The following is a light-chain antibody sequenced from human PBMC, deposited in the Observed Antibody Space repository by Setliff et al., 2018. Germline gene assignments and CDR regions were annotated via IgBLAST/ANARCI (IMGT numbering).Light chain of an antibody. CDR2: SNN. CDR3: AAENDNLNGYV. CDR1: SSNFGSRS. Sequence: QSALAQPHSASGTPGQRVTVSCSGSSSNFGSRSVSWFQQLPGTPPKLLIYSNNQRPSGVHDRFSGSKSGSSASLAISGLQSEDEADYYCAAENDNLNGYVFGTGTKVTV. J-gene: IGLJ1*01. V-gene: IGLV1-44*01.